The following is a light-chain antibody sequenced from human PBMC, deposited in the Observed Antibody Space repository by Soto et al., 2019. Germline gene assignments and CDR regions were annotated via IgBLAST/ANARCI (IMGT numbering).Light chain of an antibody. CDR2: AAS. CDR3: QHGYVAPYN. J-gene: IGKJ2*01. Sequence: ETVMTQSPATLSVSPGERATLSCRASQSVSGDLAWYQQKPGQAPRLLIFAASTRATSVPARFTGSGSGTEFTLTIRSLQPEDFATYYCQHGYVAPYNFGQGTKV. CDR1: QSVSGD. V-gene: IGKV3-15*01.